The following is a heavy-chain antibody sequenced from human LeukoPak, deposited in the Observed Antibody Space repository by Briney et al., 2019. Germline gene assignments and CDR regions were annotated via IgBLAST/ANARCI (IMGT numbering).Heavy chain of an antibody. CDR1: GYTFTGYY. CDR2: INPNSGGT. J-gene: IGHJ4*02. D-gene: IGHD5-12*01. CDR3: ARAAPFLGGYPSGPLDY. Sequence: GASVKVSCKASGYTFTGYYMHWVRQAPGQGLEWMGWINPNSGGTNYAQKFQGRVTMTRDTSISTAYMELSRLRSDDTAVYYCARAAPFLGGYPSGPLDYWGQGTLVTVSS. V-gene: IGHV1-2*02.